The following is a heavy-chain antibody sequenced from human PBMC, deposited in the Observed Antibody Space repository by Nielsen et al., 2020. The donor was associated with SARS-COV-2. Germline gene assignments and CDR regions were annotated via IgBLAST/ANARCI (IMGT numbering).Heavy chain of an antibody. CDR2: IIPIFGTA. CDR3: ARGAAAGTSYYYYGMDV. D-gene: IGHD6-13*01. J-gene: IGHJ6*02. V-gene: IGHV1-69*06. CDR1: GGTFSSYA. Sequence: SVKVSCKASGGTFSSYAISWVRQAPGQGLEWMGGIIPIFGTANYAQKFQGRVTITADKSTSTAYMELSSLRSEDTAVYYCARGAAAGTSYYYYGMDVWGQGTTVTVSS.